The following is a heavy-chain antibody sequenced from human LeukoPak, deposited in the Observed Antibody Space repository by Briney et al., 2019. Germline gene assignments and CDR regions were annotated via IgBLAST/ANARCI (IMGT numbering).Heavy chain of an antibody. D-gene: IGHD1-14*01. CDR3: ARHHDSYYYYYIDV. CDR2: LYHSDSV. Sequence: SSETLSLTCTVSGYSISNGYYWVWIRQPPGKGLEWIGSLYHSDSVYYNTALKSRVSMSVDTSTNQFSLKLSFVTAADTAVYYCARHHDSYYYYYIDVWGSGTTVTVSS. V-gene: IGHV4-38-2*02. CDR1: GYSISNGYY. J-gene: IGHJ6*03.